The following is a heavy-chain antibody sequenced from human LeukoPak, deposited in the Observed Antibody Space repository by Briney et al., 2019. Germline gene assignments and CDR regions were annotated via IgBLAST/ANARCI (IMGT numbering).Heavy chain of an antibody. J-gene: IGHJ4*02. CDR3: TPTHNTAMFQFDY. Sequence: PGGSLRLSCAASGFTFSGSAMHWVRQASGKRLDWVGRIKSKANSYATEYAASVKGRFTISRDDSKNTEYLQMNSLKTEDTAVYYCTPTHNTAMFQFDYWGQGTLVTVSS. D-gene: IGHD5-18*01. V-gene: IGHV3-73*01. CDR2: IKSKANSYAT. CDR1: GFTFSGSA.